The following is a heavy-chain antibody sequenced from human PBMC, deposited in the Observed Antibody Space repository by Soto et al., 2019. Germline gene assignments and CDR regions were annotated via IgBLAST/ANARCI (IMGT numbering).Heavy chain of an antibody. Sequence: GGSLRLSCAASGFTFSSYGMHWVRQAPGKGLEWVAVISYDGSNKYYADSVKGRFTISRDNSKNTLYLQMNSLRAEDTAVYYCAKEKLWFGELLYDAFDIWGQGTMVTVSS. V-gene: IGHV3-30*18. D-gene: IGHD3-10*01. CDR2: ISYDGSNK. J-gene: IGHJ3*02. CDR1: GFTFSSYG. CDR3: AKEKLWFGELLYDAFDI.